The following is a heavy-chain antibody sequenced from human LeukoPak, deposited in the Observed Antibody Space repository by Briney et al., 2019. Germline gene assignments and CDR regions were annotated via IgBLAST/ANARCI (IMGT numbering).Heavy chain of an antibody. J-gene: IGHJ6*03. CDR2: INHSGST. CDR1: GGSFSGYY. D-gene: IGHD3-3*01. CDR3: ARGRTYYDFWSGYGKNYYYYYMDV. Sequence: SETLSLTCAVYGGSFSGYYRSWIRQPPGKGLEWIGEINHSGSTNYNPSLKSRVTISVDTSKNQFSLKLSSVTAADTAVCYCARGRTYYDFWSGYGKNYYYYYMDVWGKGTTVTVSS. V-gene: IGHV4-34*01.